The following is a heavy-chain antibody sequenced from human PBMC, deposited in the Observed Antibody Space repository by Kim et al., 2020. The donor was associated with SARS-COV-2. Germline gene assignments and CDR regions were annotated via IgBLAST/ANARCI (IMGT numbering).Heavy chain of an antibody. J-gene: IGHJ4*02. D-gene: IGHD3-22*01. CDR3: ARVDYDSVFDY. CDR1: GGSISSYY. CDR2: IYYSGST. V-gene: IGHV4-59*13. Sequence: SETLSLTCTVSGGSISSYYWSWIRQPPGKGLEWIGYIYYSGSTNYNPSLKSRVTISVDTSKNQFSLKLSSVTAADTAVYYCARVDYDSVFDYWGQGTLVTVSS.